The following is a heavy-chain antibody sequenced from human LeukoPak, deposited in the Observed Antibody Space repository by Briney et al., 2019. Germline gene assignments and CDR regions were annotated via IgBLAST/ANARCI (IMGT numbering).Heavy chain of an antibody. J-gene: IGHJ4*02. CDR2: VSGSGGST. V-gene: IGHV3-23*01. D-gene: IGHD1-26*01. Sequence: GGSLRLSCAASGFTFSSNTMRWVRQAPGKGLEWVSTVSGSGGSTYYADSVKGRFTISRDNSKNTLYLQMNSLRAEDTAVYYCAKALSGSYYLDFWGQGTLVTVSS. CDR3: AKALSGSYYLDF. CDR1: GFTFSSNT.